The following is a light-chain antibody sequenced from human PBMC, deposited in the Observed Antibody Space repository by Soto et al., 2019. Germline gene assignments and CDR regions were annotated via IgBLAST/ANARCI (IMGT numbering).Light chain of an antibody. Sequence: EIVMTQSPATLSVSPGERATLSCRASESVDSFLAWSQQKPGQAPRLLLYGASTRATGIPARFSGSGSRTDFTLTISSLQSEDFAVYYCQQYNDWPRTFGQGTKVEI. CDR3: QQYNDWPRT. J-gene: IGKJ1*01. V-gene: IGKV3-15*01. CDR2: GAS. CDR1: ESVDSF.